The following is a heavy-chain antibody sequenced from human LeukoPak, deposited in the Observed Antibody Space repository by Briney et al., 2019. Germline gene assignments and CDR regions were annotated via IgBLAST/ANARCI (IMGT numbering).Heavy chain of an antibody. Sequence: PSQTLSLTCTVPDGSITTDDYYWSWIRQPPGKGLEWIGYVSHSGRTYSNPSLKSRVTISIDRSKNQFSLKLSSVTAADTAVYYCARGHRSGYSLFHYWGQGTLVTVSS. CDR3: ARGHRSGYSLFHY. V-gene: IGHV4-30-2*01. CDR1: DGSITTDDYY. J-gene: IGHJ4*02. CDR2: VSHSGRT. D-gene: IGHD3-3*01.